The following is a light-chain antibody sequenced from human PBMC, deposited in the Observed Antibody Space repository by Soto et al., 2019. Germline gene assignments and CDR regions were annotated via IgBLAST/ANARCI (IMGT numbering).Light chain of an antibody. J-gene: IGLJ1*01. CDR1: NSDVGTYNY. Sequence: QSALTQPRLVSGSPVQPVTISCTGTNSDVGTYNYVSWYQQHPGKAPKLMIYDVTKRPSGVPDRFSGSKSGNTASLTISGLQAEDEADYYCFSNAGRSIYVFGTALNVTVL. V-gene: IGLV2-11*01. CDR3: FSNAGRSIYV. CDR2: DVT.